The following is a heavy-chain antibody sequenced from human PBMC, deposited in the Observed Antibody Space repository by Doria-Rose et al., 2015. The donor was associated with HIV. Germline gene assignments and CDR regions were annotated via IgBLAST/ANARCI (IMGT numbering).Heavy chain of an antibody. Sequence: EVQLLESGGGLVQPGRSLRLSCVGSRFSFESYAMHWVRLAPGKGLERVAGISWDSGAKGNADSVEGRFTIPRDNAKKSVYLEMRSLRPEDTAFYYCAKAPIIGPKYYFYMDVWGKGTSVTVSS. CDR3: AKAPIIGPKYYFYMDV. CDR2: ISWDSGAK. D-gene: IGHD3-3*01. J-gene: IGHJ6*03. V-gene: IGHV3-9*01. CDR1: RFSFESYA.